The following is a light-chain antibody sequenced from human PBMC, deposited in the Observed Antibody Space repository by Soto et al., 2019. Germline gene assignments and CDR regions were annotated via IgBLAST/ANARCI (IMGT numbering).Light chain of an antibody. J-gene: IGLJ3*02. Sequence: QSVLTQPASVSGSPGQSITISCTGTSSDVGDYNYVSWYQQHPGKAPKVMIYEVSNRPSGVSNRFSGSKSGNTASLTISGLQAEDEADYYCSSYKSSSTLGVFGGGTKLTVL. V-gene: IGLV2-14*01. CDR2: EVS. CDR1: SSDVGDYNY. CDR3: SSYKSSSTLGV.